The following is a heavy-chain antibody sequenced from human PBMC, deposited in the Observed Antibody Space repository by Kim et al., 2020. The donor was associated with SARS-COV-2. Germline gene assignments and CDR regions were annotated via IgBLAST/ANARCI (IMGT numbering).Heavy chain of an antibody. Sequence: YANSVKGECTNSNDNSKNTLDLQMGSLRAEDMAVYYCARGRSSGWYSDYWGQGTLVTVSS. D-gene: IGHD6-19*01. CDR3: ARGRSSGWYSDY. V-gene: IGHV3-64*01. J-gene: IGHJ4*02.